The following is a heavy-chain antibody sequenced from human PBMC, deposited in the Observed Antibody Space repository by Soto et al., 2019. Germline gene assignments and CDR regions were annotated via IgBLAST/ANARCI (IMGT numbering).Heavy chain of an antibody. D-gene: IGHD6-13*01. J-gene: IGHJ4*02. CDR2: IYYSGST. Sequence: SETLSLTCTVSGVSISSYYWSWIRQPPGKGLEWIGYIYYSGSTNYNPSLKSRVTISVDTSKNQFSLKPSSVTAADTAVYYCAREGSAAAGDFDYWGQGTLVTVSS. CDR1: GVSISSYY. V-gene: IGHV4-59*01. CDR3: AREGSAAAGDFDY.